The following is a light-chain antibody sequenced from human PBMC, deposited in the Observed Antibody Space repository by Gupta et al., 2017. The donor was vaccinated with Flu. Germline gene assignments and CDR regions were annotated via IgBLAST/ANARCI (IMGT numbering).Light chain of an antibody. CDR2: AAS. CDR1: QIFICE. J-gene: IGKJ1*01. Sequence: GYSVTTSCRASQIFICEFVCWYQQQPKDAPHLLIYAASLEGSGVPWSFSSGGWATYFTLTISLQPPEDFANYCCQHNIPSPGTFGQGTTVEIE. CDR3: QHNIPSPGT. V-gene: IGKV1-12*01.